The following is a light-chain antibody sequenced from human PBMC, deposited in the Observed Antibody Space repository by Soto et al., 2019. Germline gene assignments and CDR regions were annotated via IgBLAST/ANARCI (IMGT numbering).Light chain of an antibody. Sequence: QSVLTQPRSVYGSPGQAVTISCTGTSNDVGGSNFVSWYQQYPGKAPKLIIYDVTKGPSGVPDRFSGSKSGNTASLTISGLQTDDEADYYCCSYAGSYTHVFGTGTKGTVL. V-gene: IGLV2-11*02. CDR3: CSYAGSYTHV. CDR1: SNDVGGSNF. J-gene: IGLJ1*01. CDR2: DVT.